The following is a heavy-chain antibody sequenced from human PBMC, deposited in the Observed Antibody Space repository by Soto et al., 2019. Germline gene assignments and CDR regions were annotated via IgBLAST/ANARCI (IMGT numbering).Heavy chain of an antibody. V-gene: IGHV5-51*01. CDR3: ARTVFRFLEWFDY. Sequence: PGESLKISCKGSGYSFTSYWIGWVRQMPGKGLEWMGIIYPGDSDTRYSPSFQGQVTISADKSISTAYMELRSLRSDDTAVYYCARTVFRFLEWFDYWGQGTLVTVSS. D-gene: IGHD3-3*01. CDR2: IYPGDSDT. CDR1: GYSFTSYW. J-gene: IGHJ4*02.